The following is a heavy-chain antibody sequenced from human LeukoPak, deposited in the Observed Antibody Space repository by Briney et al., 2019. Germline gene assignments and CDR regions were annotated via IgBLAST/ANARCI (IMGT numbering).Heavy chain of an antibody. CDR3: TRDADTSGHYDIFDI. Sequence: PGRSLRLSCATSGFTFSCYGIHWVRQAPGKGLEWVAAMWSDGIRKYYTDSVKGRFTVSRDTSKNTQYLEMSSLRVEDTAVYYCTRDADTSGHYDIFDIWGQGTMVTVSS. CDR1: GFTFSCYG. J-gene: IGHJ3*02. V-gene: IGHV3-33*01. D-gene: IGHD6-19*01. CDR2: MWSDGIRK.